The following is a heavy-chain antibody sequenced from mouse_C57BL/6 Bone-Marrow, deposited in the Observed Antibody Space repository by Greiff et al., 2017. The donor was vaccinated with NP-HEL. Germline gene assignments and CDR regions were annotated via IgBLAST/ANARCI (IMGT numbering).Heavy chain of an antibody. CDR1: GYTFTSYG. CDR2: IYPRSGNT. Sequence: VQLQQSGAELARPGASVKLSCKASGYTFTSYGISWVKQRPGQGLEWIGEIYPRSGNTYYNEKFKGKATLTADKSSSTAYMQLRSLTSEDSAVYFCARWGTTVVATFDYWGQGTTLTVSS. CDR3: ARWGTTVVATFDY. J-gene: IGHJ2*01. D-gene: IGHD1-1*01. V-gene: IGHV1-81*01.